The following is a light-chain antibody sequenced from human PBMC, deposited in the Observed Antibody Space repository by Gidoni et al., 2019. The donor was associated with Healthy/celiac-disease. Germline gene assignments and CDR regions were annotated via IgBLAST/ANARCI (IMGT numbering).Light chain of an antibody. Sequence: DSVLTQSPGTLSLSQGERATLSCRASQLVSSSYLAWYHQKPGQAPRLLSYGVSSMATGIPDRFSGSVSVTDFTLTISRPEPEEFAVYYCQQYGSSPWTFGQGTKVEIK. V-gene: IGKV3-20*01. CDR1: QLVSSSY. CDR3: QQYGSSPWT. J-gene: IGKJ1*01. CDR2: GVS.